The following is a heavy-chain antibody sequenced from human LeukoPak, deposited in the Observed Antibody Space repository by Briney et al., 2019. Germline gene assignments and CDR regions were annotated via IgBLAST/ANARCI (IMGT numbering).Heavy chain of an antibody. CDR2: INSDGSRT. Sequence: GGSLRLPCAASGFTFSSYWMHWLRQAPGKGLMWVSRINSDGSRTTYADSVRGRFTISRDNAKSTLYLQMNSLRAEDTAVYYCAKDRYCSSISCHSFDYWGQGTLVTVSS. CDR1: GFTFSSYW. V-gene: IGHV3-74*01. J-gene: IGHJ4*02. CDR3: AKDRYCSSISCHSFDY. D-gene: IGHD2-2*01.